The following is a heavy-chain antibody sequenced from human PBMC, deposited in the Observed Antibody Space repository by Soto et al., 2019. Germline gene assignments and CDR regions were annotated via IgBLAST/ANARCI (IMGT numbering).Heavy chain of an antibody. Sequence: EVQLLESGGGLVQPGGSLRLSCAASGFTFSNYAMNWVRQAPGKGLEWVSTISGSGGSPYYADSVKGRFTISRDNSRNTLYLQMNSLRAEDTAVYYCAKGVRGSWGEAFDIWGQGTMVTVSS. CDR1: GFTFSNYA. D-gene: IGHD2-15*01. CDR2: ISGSGGSP. V-gene: IGHV3-23*01. CDR3: AKGVRGSWGEAFDI. J-gene: IGHJ3*02.